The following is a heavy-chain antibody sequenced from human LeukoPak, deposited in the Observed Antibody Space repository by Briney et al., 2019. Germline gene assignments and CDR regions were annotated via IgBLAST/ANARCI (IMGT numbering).Heavy chain of an antibody. J-gene: IGHJ3*02. Sequence: PGGSLRLSCEGSGFTFSNYWMGWVRQAPGKGLQWVANIKTDGSEKYYVDSVKGRFTISRDNAKNSLYLQMNSLRAEDTAVYYCARDLGVRGVTDAFDIWGQGTMVTVSS. CDR3: ARDLGVRGVTDAFDI. CDR1: GFTFSNYW. V-gene: IGHV3-7*01. CDR2: IKTDGSEK. D-gene: IGHD3-10*01.